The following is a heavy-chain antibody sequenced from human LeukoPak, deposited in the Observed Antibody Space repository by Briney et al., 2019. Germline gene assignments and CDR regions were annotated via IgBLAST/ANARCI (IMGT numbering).Heavy chain of an antibody. V-gene: IGHV1-69*06. Sequence: SVKVSCKASGGTFSSYAISWVRQAPGQGLEWMGGIIPIFGTANCAQKFQGRVTITADKSTSTAYMELSSLRSEDTAVYYCARVFDYYDSSGAFGIWGQGTMVTVSS. CDR2: IIPIFGTA. D-gene: IGHD3-22*01. J-gene: IGHJ3*02. CDR1: GGTFSSYA. CDR3: ARVFDYYDSSGAFGI.